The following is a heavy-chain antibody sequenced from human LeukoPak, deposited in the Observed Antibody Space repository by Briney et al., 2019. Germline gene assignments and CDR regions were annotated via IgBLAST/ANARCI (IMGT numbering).Heavy chain of an antibody. CDR1: GFIFDDYA. J-gene: IGHJ4*02. D-gene: IGHD6-19*01. Sequence: GGSLRLSCAAPGFIFDDYAIHWVRQAPGKGLEWVSLISGDGGSTFYADSVKGRFTISRDDSKNSLSLQMSSLRSEDTALYYCTRESKRSGWYDYWGQGTLVTVSS. V-gene: IGHV3-43*02. CDR3: TRESKRSGWYDY. CDR2: ISGDGGST.